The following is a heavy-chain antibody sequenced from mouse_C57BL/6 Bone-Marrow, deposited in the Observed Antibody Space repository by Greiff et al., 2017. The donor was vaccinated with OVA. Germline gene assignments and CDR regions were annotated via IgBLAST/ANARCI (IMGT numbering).Heavy chain of an antibody. V-gene: IGHV1-55*01. CDR3: ARDEFDV. CDR1: GYTFTSYW. CDR2: IYPGSGST. J-gene: IGHJ1*03. Sequence: VQLQQPGAELVKPGASVKMSCKASGYTFTSYWITWVKQRPGQGLEWIGDIYPGSGSTNYNEKFKSKATLTVDTPSSTAYMQLSSLTSEDSAVYYCARDEFDVWGTGTTVTVSS.